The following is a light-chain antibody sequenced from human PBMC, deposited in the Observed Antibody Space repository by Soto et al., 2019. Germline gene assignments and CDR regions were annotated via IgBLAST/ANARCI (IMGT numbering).Light chain of an antibody. CDR3: SSYTSSSTLV. CDR1: SSDVGGYDH. J-gene: IGLJ2*01. V-gene: IGLV2-14*01. Sequence: QSVLTQPPSVSGSPGQSITISCTGSSSDVGGYDHVSWYQQHPGKAPKIMIYDVTNRPSGVSNRFSGSKSGNTASLTISGLQSEAEADYYCSSYTSSSTLVFGGGTKLTVL. CDR2: DVT.